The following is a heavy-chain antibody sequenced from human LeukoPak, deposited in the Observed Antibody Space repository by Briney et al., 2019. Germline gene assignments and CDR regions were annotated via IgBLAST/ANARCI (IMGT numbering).Heavy chain of an antibody. CDR1: GFTFSSYA. D-gene: IGHD4-17*01. V-gene: IGHV3-23*01. J-gene: IGHJ4*02. CDR3: ARNLYGDYAAFDY. CDR2: ISGSGGST. Sequence: GGSLRLSCAASGFTFSSYAMSWVRQAPGKGLEWVSAISGSGGSTYYADSVKGRFTISRDNSKNTLYLQMNSLRAEDTAVYYCARNLYGDYAAFDYWGQGTLVTVSS.